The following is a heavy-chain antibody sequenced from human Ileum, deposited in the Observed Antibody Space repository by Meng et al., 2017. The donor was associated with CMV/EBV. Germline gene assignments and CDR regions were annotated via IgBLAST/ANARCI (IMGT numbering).Heavy chain of an antibody. CDR1: GGSFSAYN. D-gene: IGHD3-10*01. V-gene: IGHV4-34*01. CDR2: VNHSGNT. J-gene: IGHJ5*02. Sequence: QVQLQQWGAGLLKPSETLSLPCAVDGGSFSAYNWNWIRQSPGKGLEWIGEVNHSGNTNYNPSLESRVTISVDTSKKQFSLKLNSVTAADTALYYCARYCGSENYCISSWAQGTLVTVSS. CDR3: ARYCGSENYCISS.